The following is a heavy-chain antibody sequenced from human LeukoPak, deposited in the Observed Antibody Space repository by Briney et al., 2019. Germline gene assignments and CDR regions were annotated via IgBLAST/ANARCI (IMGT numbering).Heavy chain of an antibody. D-gene: IGHD4-11*01. J-gene: IGHJ4*02. CDR3: ARLYSNMFGY. V-gene: IGHV4-59*08. CDR1: GGSISGYY. Sequence: SETLSLTCTVSGGSISGYYWSWIRQPPGKGLEWIASMYYSGNTKYNPSLKSRITISVDTSKSQFSLKLSSVTAADTAVYYCARLYSNMFGYWGQGTLVTVSS. CDR2: MYYSGNT.